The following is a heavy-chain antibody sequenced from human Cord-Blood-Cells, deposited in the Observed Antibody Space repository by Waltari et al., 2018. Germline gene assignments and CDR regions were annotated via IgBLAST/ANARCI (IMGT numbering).Heavy chain of an antibody. Sequence: QVQLQQWGAGLLKPSETLSLTCAVYGGSFSGYYWSWIRQPPGKGVEWIGEINQSGSSNYNPSRKRRVTISVDTSKNQFSLKLSSVTAADTAVYYCARGRGNDSSGYYYVDYWGQGTLVTVSS. CDR2: INQSGSS. CDR3: ARGRGNDSSGYYYVDY. V-gene: IGHV4-34*01. J-gene: IGHJ4*02. CDR1: GGSFSGYY. D-gene: IGHD3-22*01.